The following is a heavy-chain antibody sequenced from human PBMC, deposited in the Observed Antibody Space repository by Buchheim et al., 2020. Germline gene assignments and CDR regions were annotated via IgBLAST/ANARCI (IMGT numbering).Heavy chain of an antibody. CDR3: ARDEDADSSGYLVR. V-gene: IGHV4-34*01. CDR1: GGSFSGYY. Sequence: QVQLQQWGAGLLKPSETLSLTCAVYGGSFSGYYWSWIRQPPGKGLEWIGEINHSGSTNYNPSLKSRVTISVDTSKNTFSLKLSSVTAADTAVYYCARDEDADSSGYLVRWGQGTL. CDR2: INHSGST. D-gene: IGHD3-22*01. J-gene: IGHJ4*02.